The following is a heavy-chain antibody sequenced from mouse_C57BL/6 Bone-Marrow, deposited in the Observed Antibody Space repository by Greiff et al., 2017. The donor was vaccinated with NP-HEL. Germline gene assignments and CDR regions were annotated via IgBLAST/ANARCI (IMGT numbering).Heavy chain of an antibody. V-gene: IGHV3-6*01. Sequence: VQLKESGPGLVKPSQSLSLTCSVTGYSITSGYYWNWIRQFPGNKLEWMGYISYDGSNNYNPSLKNRISITRDTSKNQFFLKLNSVTTEDTATYYCARDNYSPWFAYWGQGTLVTVSA. D-gene: IGHD2-12*01. J-gene: IGHJ3*01. CDR1: GYSITSGYY. CDR3: ARDNYSPWFAY. CDR2: ISYDGSN.